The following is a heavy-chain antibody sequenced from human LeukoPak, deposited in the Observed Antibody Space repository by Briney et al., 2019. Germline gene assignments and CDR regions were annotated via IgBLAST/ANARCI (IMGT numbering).Heavy chain of an antibody. CDR3: ARGPGGSGSYPWVTDLGF. J-gene: IGHJ4*02. V-gene: IGHV1-46*01. Sequence: ASVKVSCKASGYRFTTYYLNWVRQAPGQGLEWMGVINPSGGSTNYAQKFQGRITMTRDTSTSTVYMELSSLRSEDTAVYYCARGPGGSGSYPWVTDLGFWGQGTLVTVSS. CDR2: INPSGGST. CDR1: GYRFTTYY. D-gene: IGHD3-10*01.